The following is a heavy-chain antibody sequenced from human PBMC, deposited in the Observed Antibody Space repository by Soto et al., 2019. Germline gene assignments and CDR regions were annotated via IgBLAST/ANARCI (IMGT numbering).Heavy chain of an antibody. CDR3: ARESMGWSSRKYSSGIGYDY. CDR2: ISSSGSTI. V-gene: IGHV3-11*01. CDR1: GFTFSDYY. J-gene: IGHJ4*02. Sequence: QVQLVESGGGLVKPGGSLRLSCAASGFTFSDYYMSWIRQAPGKGLEWVSYISSSGSTIYYADSVKGRFTISRENAKNSLYLQMNSLRAEDTAVYYCARESMGWSSRKYSSGIGYDYWGQGTLVTVSS. D-gene: IGHD6-19*01.